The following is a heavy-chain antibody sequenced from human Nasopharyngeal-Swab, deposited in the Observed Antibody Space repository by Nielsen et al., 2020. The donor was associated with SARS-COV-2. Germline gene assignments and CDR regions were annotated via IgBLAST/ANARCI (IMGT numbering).Heavy chain of an antibody. D-gene: IGHD3-22*01. CDR3: AKSRIDMIVVALFDY. V-gene: IGHV4-59*08. CDR1: GGSISTYY. Sequence: SETLSLTCTVSGGSISTYYWSWIRQPPGKGLEWIGYVYHSGSTDYNPSLKSRVTISVDTSKNQFFLKLNSVTAADTAVYYCAKSRIDMIVVALFDYWGQGTRVTVSS. CDR2: VYHSGST. J-gene: IGHJ4*02.